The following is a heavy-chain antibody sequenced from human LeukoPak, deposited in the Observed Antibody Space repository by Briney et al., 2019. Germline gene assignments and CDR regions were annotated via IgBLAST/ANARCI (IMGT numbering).Heavy chain of an antibody. CDR3: ARRIAAAAAPYYFDC. Sequence: AGGSLRLSCAASGFTFSSYWMHWVRQAPGKGLLWVSRINSDGSSTSYADSVKGRFTISRDNAKNTLYLQMNSLRAEDTAVYYCARRIAAAAAPYYFDCWGQGTLVTVSS. V-gene: IGHV3-74*01. D-gene: IGHD6-13*01. J-gene: IGHJ4*02. CDR1: GFTFSSYW. CDR2: INSDGSST.